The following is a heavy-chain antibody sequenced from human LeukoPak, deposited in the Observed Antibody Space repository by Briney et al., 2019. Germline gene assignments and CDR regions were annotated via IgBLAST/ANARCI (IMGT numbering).Heavy chain of an antibody. CDR1: GFTFSSYW. Sequence: GSPRLPCSASGFTFSSYWMSRVRPAPGKGLGGGANIKQDGSEKYYVDSVKGRFTISRDNAKNSLYLQMNSLRAEDTAVYYCARDSQPYCSGGSCYADYWGQGTLVTVSS. CDR3: ARDSQPYCSGGSCYADY. CDR2: IKQDGSEK. J-gene: IGHJ4*02. V-gene: IGHV3-7*01. D-gene: IGHD2-15*01.